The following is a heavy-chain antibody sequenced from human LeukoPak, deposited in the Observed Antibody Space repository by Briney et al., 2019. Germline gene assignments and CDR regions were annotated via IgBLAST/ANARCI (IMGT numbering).Heavy chain of an antibody. CDR2: IPYSGST. V-gene: IGHV4-59*01. D-gene: IGHD3-16*02. CDR3: ARYIWGSYPTFEDY. Sequence: SETLSLTCTVSGGSISSYYWSWIRQPTGKGLEWIGYIPYSGSTNYNPSLKSRVTISVDTSKNQFSLKLSSVTAADTAVYYCARYIWGSYPTFEDYWGQGTLVTVSS. CDR1: GGSISSYY. J-gene: IGHJ4*02.